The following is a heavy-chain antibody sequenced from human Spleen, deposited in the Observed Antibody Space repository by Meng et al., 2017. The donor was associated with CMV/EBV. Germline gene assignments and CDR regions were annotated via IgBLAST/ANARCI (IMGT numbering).Heavy chain of an antibody. CDR2: IKQDGSEK. D-gene: IGHD6-6*01. Sequence: GGSLRLSCAASGFTFSSYWMSWVRQAPGKGLEWVANIKQDGSEKYYVDSVKGRFTISRDNAKNSLYLQMNSLRAEDTAVYYCARVGYSSSPEGWGMDVWGQGTTVTVSS. CDR1: GFTFSSYW. CDR3: ARVGYSSSPEGWGMDV. V-gene: IGHV3-7*01. J-gene: IGHJ6*02.